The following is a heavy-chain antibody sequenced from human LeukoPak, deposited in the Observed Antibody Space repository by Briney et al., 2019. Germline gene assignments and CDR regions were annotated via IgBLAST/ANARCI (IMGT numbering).Heavy chain of an antibody. D-gene: IGHD3-10*01. CDR1: GFTFSSYA. J-gene: IGHJ5*02. Sequence: GGSLRLSCAASGFTFSSYAMSWVRQAPGKGLEWVSAISGSGGSTYYADSVKGRFTISRDNSKNTLYLQMNSLRAEDTAVYYCAKSRRPMVRGIDWFDPWGQGTLVTVSS. CDR3: AKSRRPMVRGIDWFDP. V-gene: IGHV3-23*01. CDR2: ISGSGGST.